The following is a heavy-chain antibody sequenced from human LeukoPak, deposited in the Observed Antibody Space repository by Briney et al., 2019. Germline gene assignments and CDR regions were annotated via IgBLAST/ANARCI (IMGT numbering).Heavy chain of an antibody. J-gene: IGHJ4*02. Sequence: GGSLRLSCAASGFTFSGNYMSWVRQAPGKGLEGVSAISGSGGSTYYADSVKGRFTISRDNSKNTLYLQMNSLRAEDTAVYYCAKVRSGGYARLAYWGQGTLVTVSS. CDR3: AKVRSGGYARLAY. V-gene: IGHV3-23*01. D-gene: IGHD5-12*01. CDR2: ISGSGGST. CDR1: GFTFSGNY.